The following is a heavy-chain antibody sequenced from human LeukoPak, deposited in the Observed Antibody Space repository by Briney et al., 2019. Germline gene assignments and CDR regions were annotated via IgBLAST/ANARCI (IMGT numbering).Heavy chain of an antibody. J-gene: IGHJ4*02. CDR2: IYHSGST. CDR3: ARGDGGYEDFNFDY. CDR1: GGSFSGYY. D-gene: IGHD3-22*01. Sequence: SETLSLTCAVYGGSFSGYYWSWIRQPPGKGLEWIGYIYHSGSTYYNPSLKSRVTISVGRSKNQFSLKLSSVTAADTAVYYCARGDGGYEDFNFDYWGQGTLVTVSS. V-gene: IGHV4-34*01.